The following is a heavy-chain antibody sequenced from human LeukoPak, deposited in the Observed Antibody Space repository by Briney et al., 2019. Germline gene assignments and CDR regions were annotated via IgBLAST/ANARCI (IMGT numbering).Heavy chain of an antibody. CDR1: GFTFDDYG. Sequence: PGGSLRLSCAASGFTFDDYGMSWVRQAPGKGLEWVSGINWNGGSTGYADSVKGRFTISRDNAKNSLYLQMNSLRAEDTALYYCAASSGYYSQNDYWGQGTLVTVSS. CDR2: INWNGGST. D-gene: IGHD3-22*01. J-gene: IGHJ4*02. CDR3: AASSGYYSQNDY. V-gene: IGHV3-20*04.